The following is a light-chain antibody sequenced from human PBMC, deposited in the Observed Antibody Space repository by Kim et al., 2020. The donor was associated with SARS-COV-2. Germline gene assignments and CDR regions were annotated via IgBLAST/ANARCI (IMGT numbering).Light chain of an antibody. V-gene: IGKV4-1*01. CDR3: QQYYTAIT. CDR2: WAS. J-gene: IGKJ5*01. Sequence: ATINRKSSQSVLYSSSNRNYLAWYQQKPRQPPRLLIFWASTRVSGVPDRFSGSGSGTDFTLTISSLQAEDVAVYYCQQYYTAITFGQGTRLEIK. CDR1: QSVLYSSSNRNY.